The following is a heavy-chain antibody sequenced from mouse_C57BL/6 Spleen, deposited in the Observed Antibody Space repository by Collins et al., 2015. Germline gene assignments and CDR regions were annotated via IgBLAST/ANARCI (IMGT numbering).Heavy chain of an antibody. V-gene: IGHV9-3*01. Sequence: PTYADDFKGRFAFSLETSASTAYLQINNLKNEDTATYFCARGESWFAYWGQGTLVTVSA. CDR3: ARGESWFAY. CDR2: P. J-gene: IGHJ3*01.